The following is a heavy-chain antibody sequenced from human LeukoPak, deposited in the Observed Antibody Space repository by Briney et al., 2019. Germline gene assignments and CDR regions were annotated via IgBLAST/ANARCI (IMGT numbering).Heavy chain of an antibody. CDR1: GFTFTSYW. CDR3: ARVRDGYNYGIDY. V-gene: IGHV3-7*01. D-gene: IGHD5-24*01. J-gene: IGHJ4*02. Sequence: GGSLRLSCAVSGFTFTSYWMSWVRQAPGKGLEWVANIKQDGSEKYYVDSVKGRFTISRDNAKNSLYLQMNSLRAEDTAVYYCARVRDGYNYGIDYWGQGTLVTVSS. CDR2: IKQDGSEK.